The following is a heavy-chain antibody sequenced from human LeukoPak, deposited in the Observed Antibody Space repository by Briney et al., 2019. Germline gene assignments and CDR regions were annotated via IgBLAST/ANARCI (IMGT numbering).Heavy chain of an antibody. J-gene: IGHJ4*02. D-gene: IGHD5-18*01. CDR1: GYTFTSYY. CDR3: ASPGYNYGHFDY. CDR2: INPSGGST. V-gene: IGHV1-46*01. Sequence: RASVKVSCKASGYTFTSYYMHWVRQAPGQGLEWMGIINPSGGSTSYAQKFQGRVTMTRDTSTSTVHMELSSLRPEDTAVYYCASPGYNYGHFDYWGQGTLVTVSS.